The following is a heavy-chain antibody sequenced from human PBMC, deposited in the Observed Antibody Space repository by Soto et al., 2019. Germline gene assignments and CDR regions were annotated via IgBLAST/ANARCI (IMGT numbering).Heavy chain of an antibody. V-gene: IGHV1-18*01. CDR3: ARDLYDFWSGYSYYYYYGMDV. D-gene: IGHD3-3*01. Sequence: GASVKVSCKASGYTFTSYGISWVRQAPGQGLEWMGWISAYNGNTNYAQELQGRVTMTTDTSTSTAYMELRSLRSDDTAVYYCARDLYDFWSGYSYYYYYGMDVWGQGTTVNVSS. CDR1: GYTFTSYG. CDR2: ISAYNGNT. J-gene: IGHJ6*02.